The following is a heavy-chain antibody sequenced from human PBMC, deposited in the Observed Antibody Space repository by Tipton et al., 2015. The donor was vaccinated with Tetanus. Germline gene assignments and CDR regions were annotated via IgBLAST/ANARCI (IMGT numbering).Heavy chain of an antibody. Sequence: VQLVQSGGGLIHPGRSLRLTCGGSGFTVSSSYMHWVRQAPGKGLEWVAGIYTGGSTYYADSVRGRFTIPRDNSRDTLYLQMNSLRADDTAVYYCASSPRFRTGRFESWGQGTQVPVSS. CDR2: IYTGGST. CDR1: GFTVSSSY. CDR3: ASSPRFRTGRFES. D-gene: IGHD7-27*01. V-gene: IGHV3-53*01. J-gene: IGHJ4*02.